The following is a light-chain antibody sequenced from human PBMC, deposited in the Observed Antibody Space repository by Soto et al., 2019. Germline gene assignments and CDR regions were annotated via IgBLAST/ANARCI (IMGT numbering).Light chain of an antibody. CDR3: SSYTSSSTVV. CDR2: DVS. V-gene: IGLV2-14*01. J-gene: IGLJ2*01. Sequence: QSALTQPASASGSPGQSITISCTGTSSDIGGYNYVSWYQQRPGKAPKLIIYDVSDRPSGVSNRFSGSKSGNTASLTIAGLQAEDEADYYCSSYTSSSTVVFGGGTKLTVL. CDR1: SSDIGGYNY.